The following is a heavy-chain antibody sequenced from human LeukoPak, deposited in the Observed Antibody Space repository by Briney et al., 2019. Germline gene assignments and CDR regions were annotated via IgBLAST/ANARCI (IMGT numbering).Heavy chain of an antibody. V-gene: IGHV4-59*01. Sequence: SETLSLTCTVSGGSISSYYWSWIRQPPGKGLEWIGYIYYSGSTNYNPSLKSRGTISVDPSKNQFSLKLSSVTAADTAVYYCARTTADAFDIWGQGTMVTVSS. D-gene: IGHD1-1*01. J-gene: IGHJ3*02. CDR2: IYYSGST. CDR3: ARTTADAFDI. CDR1: GGSISSYY.